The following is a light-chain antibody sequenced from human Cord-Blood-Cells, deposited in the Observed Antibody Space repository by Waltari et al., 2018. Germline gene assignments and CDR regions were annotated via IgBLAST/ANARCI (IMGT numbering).Light chain of an antibody. CDR1: SSDVVGYNY. Sequence: QSALTQPASVSGSPGQSITISCTGTSSDVVGYNYVSWYQQHPGKAPKLMIYDVSNRPAGVSNRFSGSKSGNTASLTISGLQAEDEADYYCSSYTSSSTWVFGGGTKLTV. CDR2: DVS. CDR3: SSYTSSSTWV. V-gene: IGLV2-14*01. J-gene: IGLJ3*02.